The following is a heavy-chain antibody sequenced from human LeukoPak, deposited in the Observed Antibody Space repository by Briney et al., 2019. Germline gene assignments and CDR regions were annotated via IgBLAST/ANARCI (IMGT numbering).Heavy chain of an antibody. CDR2: IYYSGST. Sequence: PSETLSLTCTVSGGSISSYYWSWIRQPPGKGLEWIGYIYYSGSTNYNPSLKSRVTISVDTSKNQFSLKLSSVTAADTAVYYCARAHGDSFDYWGQGTLVTVSS. V-gene: IGHV4-59*01. J-gene: IGHJ4*02. CDR3: ARAHGDSFDY. CDR1: GGSISSYY. D-gene: IGHD3-3*01.